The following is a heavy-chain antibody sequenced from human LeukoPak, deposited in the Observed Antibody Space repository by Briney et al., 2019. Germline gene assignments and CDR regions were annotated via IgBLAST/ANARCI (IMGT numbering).Heavy chain of an antibody. V-gene: IGHV4-38-2*02. CDR2: IYHSGST. J-gene: IGHJ6*03. CDR1: GYSISSGYY. CDR3: ARGWNYYYYYMDV. Sequence: SETLSLTCTVSGYSISSGYYWGWIRQPPGKGLEWIGSIYHSGSTYYNPSLKSRVTISVDTSKNQFSLKLSSVTAADTAVYYCARGWNYYYYYMDVWGKGTTVTVSS. D-gene: IGHD5-24*01.